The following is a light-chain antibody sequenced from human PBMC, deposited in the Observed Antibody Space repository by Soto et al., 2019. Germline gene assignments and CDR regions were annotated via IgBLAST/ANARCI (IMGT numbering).Light chain of an antibody. CDR2: DVS. V-gene: IGLV2-11*01. Sequence: QSALTQPRSVSGSPGQSVTISCTGTSSDVGGYNYVSWYQQHPGKAPKVMIYDVSERPSGVPDRFSGSKSGNTASLTISGLQAEDEADYYCCSYAGSPRYVFGPGPKLTVL. CDR3: CSYAGSPRYV. J-gene: IGLJ1*01. CDR1: SSDVGGYNY.